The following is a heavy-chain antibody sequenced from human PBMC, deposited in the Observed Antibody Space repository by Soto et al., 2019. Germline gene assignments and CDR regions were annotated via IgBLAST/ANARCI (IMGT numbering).Heavy chain of an antibody. Sequence: QVQLQESGPGLVKPSETLSLTCTVSGGSISSYYWSWIRQPPGKGLEWIGYIYYSGSTNYNPSLKSRXSIXVXKSKNQFSLKLSSVTAADTAVYYCARAGQVANPFDYWGQGTLVTVSS. CDR3: ARAGQVANPFDY. D-gene: IGHD5-12*01. V-gene: IGHV4-59*01. CDR1: GGSISSYY. CDR2: IYYSGST. J-gene: IGHJ4*02.